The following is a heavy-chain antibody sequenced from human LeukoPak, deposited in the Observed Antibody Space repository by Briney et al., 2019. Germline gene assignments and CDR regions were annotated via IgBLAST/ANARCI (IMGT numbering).Heavy chain of an antibody. CDR1: GFTFSSYW. CDR3: TTDGYYYDSSGYYLPWDY. J-gene: IGHJ4*02. CDR2: IKQDGSEK. D-gene: IGHD3-22*01. Sequence: GGSLRLSCVVSGFTFSSYWMSWVRQAPGKGLEWVANIKQDGSEKYYVDSVKGRFTISRDDAENSLYLQMNSLRAEDTAVYYCTTDGYYYDSSGYYLPWDYWGQGTLVTVSP. V-gene: IGHV3-7*05.